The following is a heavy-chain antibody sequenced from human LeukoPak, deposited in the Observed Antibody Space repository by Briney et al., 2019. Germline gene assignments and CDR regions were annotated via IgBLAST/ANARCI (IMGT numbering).Heavy chain of an antibody. V-gene: IGHV3-11*01. CDR2: ISSSGSTI. CDR1: GFTFSDYY. D-gene: IGHD1-26*01. CDR3: ARDRDIVGATAWFDP. J-gene: IGHJ5*02. Sequence: GGSLRLSCAASGFTFSDYYMSWIRQAPGKGLEWVSYISSSGSTIYYADSVKGRFTIYRDNAKNSLYLQMNSLRAEDTAVYYCARDRDIVGATAWFDPWGQGTLVTVSS.